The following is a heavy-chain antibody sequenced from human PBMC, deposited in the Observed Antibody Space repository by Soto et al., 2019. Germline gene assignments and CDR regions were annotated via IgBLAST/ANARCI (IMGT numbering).Heavy chain of an antibody. Sequence: GESLKISCKGSGYSFTSYWIGWVRQMPGRGLEWMGIIYPGDSDTRYSPSFQGQVTISADKSISTAYLQWSSLEASDTAMYYCARQRPGYYDSSGYYHGPYYFDYWGRGTLVTVSS. J-gene: IGHJ4*02. CDR1: GYSFTSYW. D-gene: IGHD3-22*01. V-gene: IGHV5-51*01. CDR3: ARQRPGYYDSSGYYHGPYYFDY. CDR2: IYPGDSDT.